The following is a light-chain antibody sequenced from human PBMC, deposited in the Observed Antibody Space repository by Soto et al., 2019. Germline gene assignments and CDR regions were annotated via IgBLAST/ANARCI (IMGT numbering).Light chain of an antibody. CDR3: KSYTTRNTFV. V-gene: IGLV2-14*01. CDR1: SSDIGIYKF. J-gene: IGLJ2*01. Sequence: QSVLTQPASVSGSPGQSISISCTGSSSDIGIYKFVSWYQQSPGKVPKLILYDVSYRPSGISNRFIGFKSGNTASLTISGLQAEDEADYYCKSYTTRNTFVFGGGTKLTVL. CDR2: DVS.